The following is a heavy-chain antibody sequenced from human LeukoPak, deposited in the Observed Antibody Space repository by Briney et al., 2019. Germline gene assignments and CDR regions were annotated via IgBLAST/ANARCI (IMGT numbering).Heavy chain of an antibody. CDR2: ISSSSSYI. CDR3: AGVLWFGESAADY. CDR1: GFTFSSYS. J-gene: IGHJ4*02. V-gene: IGHV3-21*01. D-gene: IGHD3-10*01. Sequence: GGSLRLSCAAPGFTFSSYSMNWVRQAPGKGLEWVSSISSSSSYIYYADLVKGRFTISRDNAKNSLYLQMNSLRAEDTAVYYCAGVLWFGESAADYWGQGTLVTVSS.